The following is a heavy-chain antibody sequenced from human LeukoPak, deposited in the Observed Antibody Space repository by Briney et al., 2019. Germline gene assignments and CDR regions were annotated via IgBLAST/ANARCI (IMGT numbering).Heavy chain of an antibody. V-gene: IGHV3-21*01. CDR1: GFTFSSCS. CDR2: ISSSSSYI. Sequence: AGGSLRLSCAASGFTFSSCSMNWVRQAPGKGLEWVSSISSSSSYIYYADSVKGRFTISRDNAKNSLYLQMNSLRAEDTAVYYCARAGDGFFGVVINLYYYYGMDVWGQGTTVTVSS. D-gene: IGHD3-3*01. J-gene: IGHJ6*02. CDR3: ARAGDGFFGVVINLYYYYGMDV.